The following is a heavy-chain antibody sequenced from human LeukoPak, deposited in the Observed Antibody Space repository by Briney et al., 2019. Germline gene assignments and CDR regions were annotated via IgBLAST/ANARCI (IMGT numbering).Heavy chain of an antibody. J-gene: IGHJ3*01. CDR1: GGSFSGYY. V-gene: IGHV4-59*10. D-gene: IGHD3-10*01. CDR2: IYTSGST. Sequence: SETLSLTCAVYGGSFSGYYWSWIRQPAGKRLEWIGRIYTSGSTDYNPSLKSPVTMSIDTSKSQFSLKLSSVTAADTAVYYCARGGVVRGSGFDVWGQGTMVTVSS. CDR3: ARGGVVRGSGFDV.